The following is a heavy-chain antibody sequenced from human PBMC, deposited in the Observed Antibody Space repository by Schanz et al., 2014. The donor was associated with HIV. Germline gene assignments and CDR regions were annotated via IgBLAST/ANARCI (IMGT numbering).Heavy chain of an antibody. CDR1: GLIFSKAW. J-gene: IGHJ4*02. Sequence: EVQLVQSGGGLVKPGGSLRLSCAASGLIFSKAWMSWVRQAPGKGLEWVGRIKSKSDGGTTDYAAPVKGRFTISRDDSKNALHLQMNSLKTEDTAVYFCAWHYFDFWGQGTLVTVSS. CDR2: IKSKSDGGTT. CDR3: AWHYFDF. V-gene: IGHV3-15*01.